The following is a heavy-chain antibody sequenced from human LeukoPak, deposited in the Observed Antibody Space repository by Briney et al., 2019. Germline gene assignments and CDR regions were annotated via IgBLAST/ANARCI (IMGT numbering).Heavy chain of an antibody. D-gene: IGHD2-15*01. CDR2: INHSGST. Sequence: PSETLSLTCAVYGGSFSGYYWSWIRQPPGKGLEWIGEINHSGSTNYNPSLKSRVTISVDTSKNQFSLKLSSVTVADTAVYYCAREEERAAYFDYWGQGTLVTVSS. J-gene: IGHJ4*02. V-gene: IGHV4-34*01. CDR3: AREEERAAYFDY. CDR1: GGSFSGYY.